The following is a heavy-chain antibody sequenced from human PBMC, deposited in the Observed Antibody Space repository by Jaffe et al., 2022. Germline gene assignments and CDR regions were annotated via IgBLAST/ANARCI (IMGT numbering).Heavy chain of an antibody. D-gene: IGHD2-15*01. Sequence: QVQLVQSGAEVKKPGASVKVSCKASGYTFTSYGISWVRQAPGQGLEWMGWISAYNGNTNYAQKLQGRVTMTTDTSTSTAYMELRSLRSDDTAVYYCARDRRFYCSGGSCYSYYYYMDVWGKGTTVTVSS. CDR3: ARDRRFYCSGGSCYSYYYYMDV. CDR1: GYTFTSYG. V-gene: IGHV1-18*01. J-gene: IGHJ6*03. CDR2: ISAYNGNT.